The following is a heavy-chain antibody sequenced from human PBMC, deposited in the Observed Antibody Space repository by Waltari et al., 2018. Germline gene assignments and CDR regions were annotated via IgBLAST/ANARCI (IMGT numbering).Heavy chain of an antibody. J-gene: IGHJ4*02. D-gene: IGHD3-10*01. CDR2: SKPERCGT. Sequence: QVKLVQSGADVKKPGASVKVSCKASGYTFIGHYLHWVRQAPGQGPEWMGWSKPERCGTKYAQNFQVRVTMTRDSSISTAYRELTSLMYDDTAVYYCLREGGRGYGTYYADYLGLGTVVTVSS. CDR3: LREGGRGYGTYYADY. CDR1: GYTFIGHY. V-gene: IGHV1-2*02.